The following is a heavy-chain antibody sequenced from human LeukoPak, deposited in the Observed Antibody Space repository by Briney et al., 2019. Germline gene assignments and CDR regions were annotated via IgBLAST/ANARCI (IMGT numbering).Heavy chain of an antibody. CDR2: ISADNGNT. CDR1: GYRFTNYG. CDR3: VRDRRVLIWVGDLEDTFDP. J-gene: IGHJ5*02. D-gene: IGHD3-10*01. V-gene: IGHV1-18*01. Sequence: GASVKVSCKASGYRFTNYGITWVRQAPGQGLEWMGWISADNGNTNYAQRFQGRFSMTTDTSTSTAYMELRSLRSDDTAVYYCVRDRRVLIWVGDLEDTFDPWGQGTQVTVSS.